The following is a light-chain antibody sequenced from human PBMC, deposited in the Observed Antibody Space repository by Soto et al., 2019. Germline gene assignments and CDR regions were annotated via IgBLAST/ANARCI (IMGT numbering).Light chain of an antibody. CDR2: GAS. J-gene: IGKJ3*01. V-gene: IGKV3-20*01. CDR3: QYYLSSPFT. Sequence: EIVLTQSPGALSLSPGEGATLSCRASQSISSNYLAWYQQKPGQAPRLLIYGASSRASGIPDRFSGSGSGTDFTLTISRLEPEDFAVHFCQYYLSSPFTFGPGTKVDIK. CDR1: QSISSNY.